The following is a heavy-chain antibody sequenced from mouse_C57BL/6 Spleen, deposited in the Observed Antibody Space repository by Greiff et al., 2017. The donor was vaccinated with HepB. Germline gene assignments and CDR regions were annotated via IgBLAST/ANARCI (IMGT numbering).Heavy chain of an antibody. CDR1: GYSITSGYY. CDR3: ARGGYYGSSHAWFAY. V-gene: IGHV3-6*01. J-gene: IGHJ3*01. D-gene: IGHD1-1*01. CDR2: ISYDGSN. Sequence: DVQLQESGPGLVKPSQSLSLTCSVTGYSITSGYYWNWIRQFPGNKLEWMGYISYDGSNNYNPSLKNRISITRDTSKNQFFLKLNSVTTEDTATYYCARGGYYGSSHAWFAYWGQGTLVTVSA.